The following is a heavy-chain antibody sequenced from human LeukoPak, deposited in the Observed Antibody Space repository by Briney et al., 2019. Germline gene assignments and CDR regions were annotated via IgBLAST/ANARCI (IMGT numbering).Heavy chain of an antibody. Sequence: GASVKVSCKASGGTFSSYAISWVRQAPGQGLEWMGGIIPTFGTANYAQKFQGRVTITADESTSTAYMELSSLRSEDTAVYYCARGGSHYDSSGYRGYWGQGTLVTVSS. V-gene: IGHV1-69*13. CDR2: IIPTFGTA. J-gene: IGHJ4*02. CDR1: GGTFSSYA. CDR3: ARGGSHYDSSGYRGY. D-gene: IGHD3-22*01.